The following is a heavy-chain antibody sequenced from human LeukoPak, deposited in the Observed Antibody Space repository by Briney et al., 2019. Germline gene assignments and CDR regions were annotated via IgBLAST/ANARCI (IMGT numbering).Heavy chain of an antibody. D-gene: IGHD3-16*02. J-gene: IGHJ3*02. CDR2: ISHSGST. Sequence: SETLSLTCAISGGPISSDGYSWSWFRQPPGKGLDWIWYISHSGSTYYNPSLKSRVTISVDRSKNQFSLQLSSVTAADTAVYYCARPPHDYIWGSWRYDKPNAFDIWGRGTMVTVSS. CDR3: ARPPHDYIWGSWRYDKPNAFDI. V-gene: IGHV4-30-2*01. CDR1: GGPISSDGYS.